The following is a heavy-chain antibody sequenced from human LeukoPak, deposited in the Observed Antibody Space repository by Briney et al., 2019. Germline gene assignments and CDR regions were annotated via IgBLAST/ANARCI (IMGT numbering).Heavy chain of an antibody. V-gene: IGHV3-21*01. CDR2: ISRGSSYR. J-gene: IGHJ4*02. CDR3: ARVASGYFDY. CDR1: GFTFSIYS. Sequence: GGSLRLSCAASGFTFSIYSLNWVRQAPGKGLEWVSFISRGSSYRYYADSMKGRFTISRDNANNSLYLQMNSLRAEDMAVYYCARVASGYFDYWGQGTLVTVSS. D-gene: IGHD5-12*01.